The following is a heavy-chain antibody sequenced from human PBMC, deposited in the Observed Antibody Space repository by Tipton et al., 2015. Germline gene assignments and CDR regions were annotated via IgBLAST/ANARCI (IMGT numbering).Heavy chain of an antibody. CDR2: IYYTGST. CDR1: GGSVTIGAFY. Sequence: TLSLTCSVSGGSVTIGAFYWSWIRRPPGKGLDWIGYIYYTGSTNYNPSLKSRVTMSVDTSKNQFSLRLNSVTAADTAVYYCARVQPDYDSSGYYPRRWAFDIWGQGTMVTVSS. J-gene: IGHJ3*02. CDR3: ARVQPDYDSSGYYPRRWAFDI. D-gene: IGHD3-22*01. V-gene: IGHV4-61*08.